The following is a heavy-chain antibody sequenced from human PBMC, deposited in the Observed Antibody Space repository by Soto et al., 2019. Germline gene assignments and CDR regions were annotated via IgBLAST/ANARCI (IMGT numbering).Heavy chain of an antibody. Sequence: QVQLVESGGGVVQPGRSLRLSCAASGFTFSSDAMYWVRQAPGKGLEWVAVISYDGNNKYYADSVKGRFTISRDNSKNTLYLQMSSRRDEDTAVYYCARAGCDGGSCYTLVGLRHGMDVWGHGTTVTVSS. D-gene: IGHD2-15*01. J-gene: IGHJ6*02. CDR2: ISYDGNNK. V-gene: IGHV3-30-3*01. CDR3: ARAGCDGGSCYTLVGLRHGMDV. CDR1: GFTFSSDA.